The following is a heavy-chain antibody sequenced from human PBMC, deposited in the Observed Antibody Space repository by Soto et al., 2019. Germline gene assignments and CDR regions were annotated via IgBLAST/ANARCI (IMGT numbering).Heavy chain of an antibody. V-gene: IGHV3-53*02. Sequence: EVQLVETGGDLIQPGGSLRLSCAASGFTVSSDSMTWVRQAPGKGLEWISIIYSDNNTDYADSVKGRFSISSDTSKNILYLQMNSLRDEDTAEYYCARHYSAMGVWGQGTTVTVSS. CDR1: GFTVSSDS. CDR3: ARHYSAMGV. CDR2: IYSDNNT. J-gene: IGHJ6*02.